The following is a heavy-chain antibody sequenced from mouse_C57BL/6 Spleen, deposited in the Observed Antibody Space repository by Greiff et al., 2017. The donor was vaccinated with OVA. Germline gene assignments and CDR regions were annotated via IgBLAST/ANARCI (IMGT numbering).Heavy chain of an antibody. CDR3: ALPLYDYDEYYAMDY. CDR1: GYSFTGYF. CDR2: INPYNGDT. Sequence: VQLKQSGPELVKPGDSVKISCKASGYSFTGYFMNWVMQSHGKSLEWIGRINPYNGDTFYNQKFKGKATLTVDKSSSTAHMELRSLTSEDSAVYYCALPLYDYDEYYAMDYWGQGTSVTVSS. J-gene: IGHJ4*01. V-gene: IGHV1-20*01. D-gene: IGHD2-4*01.